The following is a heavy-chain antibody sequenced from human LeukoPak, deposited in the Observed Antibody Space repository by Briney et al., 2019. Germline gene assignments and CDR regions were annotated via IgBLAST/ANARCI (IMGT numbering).Heavy chain of an antibody. CDR2: INHSGRT. Sequence: SETLSLTCAVYGGSFSGNYWGWIRQPPGKGLEWIGEINHSGRTNYNPSLKSRVTISVDTSKNQFSLKLSSVTAADTAVYYCARGRGQWLVPRAFDIWGQGTMVTVSS. D-gene: IGHD6-19*01. V-gene: IGHV4-34*01. CDR3: ARGRGQWLVPRAFDI. CDR1: GGSFSGNY. J-gene: IGHJ3*02.